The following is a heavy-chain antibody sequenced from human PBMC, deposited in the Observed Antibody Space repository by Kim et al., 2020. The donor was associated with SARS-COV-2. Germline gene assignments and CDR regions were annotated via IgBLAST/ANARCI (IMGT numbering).Heavy chain of an antibody. Sequence: GGSLRLSCAASGFTFSSYAMSWVRQAPGKGLEWVSAISGSGGSTYYADSVKGRFTISRDNSKNTLYLQMNSLRAEDTAVYYCAKDPGIAAAYRDGAIGFMDVWGQGTTVTVSS. D-gene: IGHD6-13*01. CDR1: GFTFSSYA. CDR2: ISGSGGST. CDR3: AKDPGIAAAYRDGAIGFMDV. V-gene: IGHV3-23*01. J-gene: IGHJ6*02.